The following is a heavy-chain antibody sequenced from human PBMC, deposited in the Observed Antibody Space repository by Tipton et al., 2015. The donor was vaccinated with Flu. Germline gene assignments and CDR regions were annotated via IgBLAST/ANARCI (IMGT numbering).Heavy chain of an antibody. CDR1: GYSINSGYF. Sequence: TLSLTCAVSGYSINSGYFWGWIRQPPGKGLEWIGSTSHSGRTYYNPSLKSRVTISADTWKTQFSLKLGSVTAADTAVYYCARLTYYYGSGTSDCWGQGTLLTVSS. V-gene: IGHV4-38-2*01. D-gene: IGHD3-10*01. CDR3: ARLTYYYGSGTSDC. J-gene: IGHJ4*02. CDR2: TSHSGRT.